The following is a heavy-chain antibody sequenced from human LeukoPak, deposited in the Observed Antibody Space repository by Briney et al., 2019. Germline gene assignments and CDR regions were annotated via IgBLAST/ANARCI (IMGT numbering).Heavy chain of an antibody. J-gene: IGHJ4*02. V-gene: IGHV3-9*01. CDR1: GFTFDDCG. D-gene: IGHD6-13*01. CDR3: AKGYGYSSSRYDY. CDR2: ISWNSASV. Sequence: GRSLRLSCAASGFTFDDCGMHWVRQAPGKGLEWVSSISWNSASVGYVDSVKGRFTISRDNAKNSLYLQMNSLRAEDTALYYCAKGYGYSSSRYDYWGQGTLVTVSS.